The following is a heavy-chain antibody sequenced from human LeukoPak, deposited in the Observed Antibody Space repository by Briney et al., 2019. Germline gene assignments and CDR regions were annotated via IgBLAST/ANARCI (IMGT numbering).Heavy chain of an antibody. J-gene: IGHJ4*02. D-gene: IGHD2-15*01. Sequence: ASVKVSCKASGYTFTSYGISWVRQAPGQGLEWIGWISAYNGNTNYAQKLQGRVTMTTDTSTSTAYMELRSLRSDDTAVYYCAIQTLGYCSGGSCYNPSPFDYWGQGTLVTVSS. V-gene: IGHV1-18*01. CDR3: AIQTLGYCSGGSCYNPSPFDY. CDR2: ISAYNGNT. CDR1: GYTFTSYG.